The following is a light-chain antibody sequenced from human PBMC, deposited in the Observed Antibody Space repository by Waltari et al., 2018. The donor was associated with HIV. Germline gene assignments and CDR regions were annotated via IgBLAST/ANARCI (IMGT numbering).Light chain of an antibody. CDR3: QQYNVRPPVT. CDR2: GGS. V-gene: IGKV3-15*01. Sequence: EIVVTQSPVTLSVSPGQRATLSCRSSQSIGNNLAWYQQRPSQPPRLLIYGGSTRATGIPDRFSGSGSGAQFTLTIDGLQSEDFAVYYCQQYNVRPPVTFGQGTRLDIK. CDR1: QSIGNN. J-gene: IGKJ5*01.